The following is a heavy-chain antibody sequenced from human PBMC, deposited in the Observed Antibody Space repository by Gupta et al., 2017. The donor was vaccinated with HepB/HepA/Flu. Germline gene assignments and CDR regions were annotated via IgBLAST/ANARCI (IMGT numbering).Heavy chain of an antibody. CDR3: AREWNVKGGDGAFDT. J-gene: IGHJ3*02. D-gene: IGHD3-16*01. CDR2: IAHDGSYE. Sequence: QVQLVESGGGVVQPERPLSLSCADSGCSLTVCAMNWVRQAPGKGLEWVAVIAHDGSYEYYADSVRGRFTISRDRFQNILYLQMDSLRREDSAVYFCAREWNVKGGDGAFDTWGQGTKVTVAS. CDR1: GCSLTVCA. V-gene: IGHV3-30*03.